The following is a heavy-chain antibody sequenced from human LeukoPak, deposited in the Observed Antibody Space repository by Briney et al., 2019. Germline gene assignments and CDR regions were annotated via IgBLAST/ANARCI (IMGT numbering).Heavy chain of an antibody. V-gene: IGHV4-34*01. D-gene: IGHD3-10*01. Sequence: PSETLSLTCAVYGGSFSGYYWSWIRQPPGKGLEWIGEINHSGSTNYNPSLKSRVTISVDTSKNQFSLKLSSVTAADTAVYYCARELLWFGELVDYWGQGTLVTVSS. CDR3: ARELLWFGELVDY. CDR2: INHSGST. CDR1: GGSFSGYY. J-gene: IGHJ4*02.